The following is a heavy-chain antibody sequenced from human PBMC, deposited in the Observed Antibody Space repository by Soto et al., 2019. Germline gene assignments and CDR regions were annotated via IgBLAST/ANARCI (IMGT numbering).Heavy chain of an antibody. D-gene: IGHD6-13*01. Sequence: PGGSLRLSCAASGFTFGSYAMSWVRQAPGKGLEWVSAISGSGGSTYYADSVKGRFTISRDNSKNTLYLQMNSLRAEDTAVYYCAKDLGTSSEYYYYGMDVWGQGITVTVSS. J-gene: IGHJ6*02. V-gene: IGHV3-23*01. CDR1: GFTFGSYA. CDR3: AKDLGTSSEYYYYGMDV. CDR2: ISGSGGST.